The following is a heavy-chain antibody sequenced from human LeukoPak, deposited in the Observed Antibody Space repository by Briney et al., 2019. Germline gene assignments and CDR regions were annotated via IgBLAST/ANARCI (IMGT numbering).Heavy chain of an antibody. V-gene: IGHV3-7*01. D-gene: IGHD3-22*01. CDR3: ARGYDSSGYYYYYYYGMDV. J-gene: IGHJ6*02. CDR2: IKQDGSEK. CDR1: GFTFSSYW. Sequence: GGSLRLSCAASGFTFSSYWMSWVRQAPGKGLEWVANIKQDGSEKYYVDSVKGRFTISRDNAKNSLYLQMNSLRAEDTAEYYCARGYDSSGYYYYYYYGMDVWGQGTSVTVSS.